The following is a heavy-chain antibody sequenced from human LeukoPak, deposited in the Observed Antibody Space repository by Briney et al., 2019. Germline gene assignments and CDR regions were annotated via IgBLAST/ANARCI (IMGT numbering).Heavy chain of an antibody. CDR1: GGSFSGYY. CDR2: INHSGST. J-gene: IGHJ4*02. V-gene: IGHV4-34*01. Sequence: SETLSLTCAVYGGSFSGYYWSWIRQPPGKGLEWIGEINHSGSTNYNPSLKSRVTISVDTSKNQFPLKLSSVTAADTAVYYCARGRGSLLWFGELSARKYYFDYWGQGTLVTVSS. CDR3: ARGRGSLLWFGELSARKYYFDY. D-gene: IGHD3-10*01.